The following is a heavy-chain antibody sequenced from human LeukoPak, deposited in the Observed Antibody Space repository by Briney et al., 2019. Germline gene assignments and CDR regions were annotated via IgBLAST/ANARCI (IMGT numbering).Heavy chain of an antibody. CDR2: ITESGRST. Sequence: GGSLRLSCAASGFTFSSYGMSWVRQALGKGLEWVSSITESGRSTYYADSVKGRFTISRDNSKNTLYLQMNSLRAEDTAVYYCAKRIDYSSSSAYFDYWGQGALVTVSS. CDR3: AKRIDYSSSSAYFDY. V-gene: IGHV3-23*01. CDR1: GFTFSSYG. D-gene: IGHD6-6*01. J-gene: IGHJ4*02.